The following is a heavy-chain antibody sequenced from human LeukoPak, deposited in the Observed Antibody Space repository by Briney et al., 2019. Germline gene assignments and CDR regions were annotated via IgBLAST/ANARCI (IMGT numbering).Heavy chain of an antibody. Sequence: MTGESLKISCKGSGYSFTSYWIGWVRQMPGKGLEWMGIIYPGDSDTRYSPSFQGQVTISADKSISTAYLQWSSLKASDTAMYYCATQTGIAAAGSPYYYYMDVWGKGTTVTVSS. CDR1: GYSFTSYW. CDR3: ATQTGIAAAGSPYYYYMDV. V-gene: IGHV5-51*01. CDR2: IYPGDSDT. D-gene: IGHD6-13*01. J-gene: IGHJ6*03.